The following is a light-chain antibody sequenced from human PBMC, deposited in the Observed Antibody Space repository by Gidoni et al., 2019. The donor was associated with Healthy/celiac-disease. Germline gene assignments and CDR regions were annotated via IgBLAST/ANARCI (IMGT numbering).Light chain of an antibody. J-gene: IGLJ2*01. CDR2: GNS. V-gene: IGLV1-40*01. Sequence: QSVLTQPPSVSGAPGQRVTISNIGAGYDVHWYQQLPGTAPKLLIYGNSNRPSGVPDRFSGSESGTSASLAITGLQAEDEADYYCQSYDSSLSVVFGGGTKLTVL. CDR1: IGAGYD. CDR3: QSYDSSLSVV.